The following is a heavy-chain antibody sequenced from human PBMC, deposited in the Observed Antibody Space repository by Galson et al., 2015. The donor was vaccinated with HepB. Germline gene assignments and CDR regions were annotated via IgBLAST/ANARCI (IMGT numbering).Heavy chain of an antibody. J-gene: IGHJ4*02. Sequence: SLRLSCAASGSTFSSYNMNWVRQAPGKGLEWISYITSSSSAIYYADSVKGRFTISRDNAKNSLYLQMNSLRDDDTAVYYCARDLYSGAYTFDYWGQGTLSPSPQ. V-gene: IGHV3-48*02. CDR3: ARDLYSGAYTFDY. D-gene: IGHD1-26*01. CDR2: ITSSSSAI. CDR1: GSTFSSYN.